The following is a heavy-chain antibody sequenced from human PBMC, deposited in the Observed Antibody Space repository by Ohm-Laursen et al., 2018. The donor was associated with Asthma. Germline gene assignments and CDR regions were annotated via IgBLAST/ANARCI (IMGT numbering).Heavy chain of an antibody. CDR3: ARDAVGAAGVHRHFDS. Sequence: SLRLSCAASGFSFSSYSMNWVRQAPGKGLERLSSISSSSTSIFSADSVKGRFTISRDNARNSLYLQMHTLRVEDTAVYYCARDAVGAAGVHRHFDSWGQGTLVTVSS. D-gene: IGHD6-13*01. V-gene: IGHV3-21*01. CDR2: ISSSSTSI. CDR1: GFSFSSYS. J-gene: IGHJ4*02.